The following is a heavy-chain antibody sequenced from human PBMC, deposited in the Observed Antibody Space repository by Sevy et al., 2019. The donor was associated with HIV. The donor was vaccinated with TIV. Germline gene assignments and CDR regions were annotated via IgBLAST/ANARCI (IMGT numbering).Heavy chain of an antibody. CDR2: IYYNGHI. D-gene: IGHD6-19*01. CDR3: AGENAWGSGYS. Sequence: SETLSLTCTVSGGSITGLYWNWIRQPPGKGLEWIANIYYNGHINYNPSLKSGVTFSLDTSNNQFSLRLSSVPAADTAMYYCAGENAWGSGYSWGQGTLVTVSS. V-gene: IGHV4-59*08. CDR1: GGSITGLY. J-gene: IGHJ4*02.